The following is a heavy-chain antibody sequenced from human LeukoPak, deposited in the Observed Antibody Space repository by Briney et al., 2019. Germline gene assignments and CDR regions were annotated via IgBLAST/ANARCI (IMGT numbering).Heavy chain of an antibody. CDR2: IDPNSGGT. J-gene: IGHJ4*02. D-gene: IGHD3-10*01. V-gene: IGHV1-2*02. CDR1: GYTFTGYY. CDR3: ASRGASGSYGIDY. Sequence: ASVKVSCKASGYTFTGYYMYWVRRAPGQGLEWMGWIDPNSGGTNYAQKFQGGVTMTRDTSISTAYMELSRLTSDDTAVYYCASRGASGSYGIDYWGQGTLVTVSS.